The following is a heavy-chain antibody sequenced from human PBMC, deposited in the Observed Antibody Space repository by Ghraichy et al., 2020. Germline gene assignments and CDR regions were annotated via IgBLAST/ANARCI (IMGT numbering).Heavy chain of an antibody. V-gene: IGHV4-34*01. CDR1: GGSFSGYY. D-gene: IGHD2-2*01. CDR2: INHSGST. Sequence: SQTLSLTCAVYGGSFSGYYWSWIRQPPGKGLEWIGEINHSGSTNYNPSLKSRVTISVDTSKNQFSLKLSSVTAADTAVYYCARGRNVVPAAMRPFDYWGQGTLVTVSS. CDR3: ARGRNVVPAAMRPFDY. J-gene: IGHJ4*02.